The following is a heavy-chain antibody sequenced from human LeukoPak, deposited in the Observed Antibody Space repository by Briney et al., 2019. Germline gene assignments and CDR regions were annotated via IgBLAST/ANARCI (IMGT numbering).Heavy chain of an antibody. D-gene: IGHD1-26*01. CDR1: GYTFTSYG. V-gene: IGHV1-18*01. CDR3: ARVLHSGIYPHDYYFDY. CDR2: IGAYNGNT. Sequence: ASVKVSCKASGYTFTSYGISWVRQAPGQGLEWMGWIGAYNGNTNYAQKLQGRVTMTTDTSTSTAYMELRSLRSDDTAVYYCARVLHSGIYPHDYYFDYWGQGTLVTVSS. J-gene: IGHJ4*02.